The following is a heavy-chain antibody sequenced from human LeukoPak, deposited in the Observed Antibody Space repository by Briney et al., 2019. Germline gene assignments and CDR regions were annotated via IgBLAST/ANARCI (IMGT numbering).Heavy chain of an antibody. D-gene: IGHD5-12*01. V-gene: IGHV3-73*01. J-gene: IGHJ6*04. CDR1: GFTFSGSA. Sequence: GGSLKLSCAASGFTFSGSAMHWVRQASGKGLEWVGRIRSKANSYATAYAASVKGRFTISGDDSKNTAYLQMNSLKTEDTAVYYCTRPGGGSDLDVWGKGTTVTVSS. CDR2: IRSKANSYAT. CDR3: TRPGGGSDLDV.